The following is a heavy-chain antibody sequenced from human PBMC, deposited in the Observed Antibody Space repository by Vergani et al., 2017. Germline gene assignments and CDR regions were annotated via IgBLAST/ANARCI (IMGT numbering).Heavy chain of an antibody. V-gene: IGHV4-30-2*01. Sequence: QLQLQESGSGLVKPSQTLSLTCAVSGDSITNGGFSWNWIRQPPGKGPEWIGYIFPSGNSDYNPSLKNRVSISLDKSKNQFSLWVNSVTATDTAVYFCARASVRALVGYYYYMDVWGKGKTVVVSS. CDR3: ARASVRALVGYYYYMDV. J-gene: IGHJ6*03. CDR1: GDSITNGGFS. D-gene: IGHD3-10*01. CDR2: IFPSGNS.